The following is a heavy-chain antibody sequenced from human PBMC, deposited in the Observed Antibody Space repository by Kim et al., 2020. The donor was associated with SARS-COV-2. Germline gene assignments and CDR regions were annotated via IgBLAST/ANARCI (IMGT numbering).Heavy chain of an antibody. CDR3: AGGVYCSGGSCYSDYYYYGMDV. CDR2: IDPSDSYT. J-gene: IGHJ6*02. V-gene: IGHV5-10-1*01. CDR1: GYSFTSYW. Sequence: GESLKISCKGSGYSFTSYWISWVRQMPGKGLEWMGRIDPSDSYTNYSPSFQGHVTISADKSISTAYLQWSSLKASDTAMYYCAGGVYCSGGSCYSDYYYYGMDVWGQGTTVTVSS. D-gene: IGHD2-15*01.